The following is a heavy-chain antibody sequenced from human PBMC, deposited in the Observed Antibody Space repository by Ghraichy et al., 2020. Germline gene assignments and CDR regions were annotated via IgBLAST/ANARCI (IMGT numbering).Heavy chain of an antibody. CDR1: GGSISSSSYY. V-gene: IGHV4-39*01. Sequence: TLSLTCTVSGGSISSSSYYWGWIRQPPGKGLEWIGSIYYSGSTYYNPSLKSRVTISVDTSKNQFSLKLSSVTAADTAVYYCARQERYCSSTSCYETGWFDPWGQGTLVTVSS. J-gene: IGHJ5*02. CDR3: ARQERYCSSTSCYETGWFDP. D-gene: IGHD2-2*01. CDR2: IYYSGST.